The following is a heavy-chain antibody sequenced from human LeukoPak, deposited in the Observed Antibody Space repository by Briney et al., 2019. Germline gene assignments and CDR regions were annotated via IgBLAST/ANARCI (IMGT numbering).Heavy chain of an antibody. Sequence: PGGSLRLSCAASGFTFSDYYMSWIRQAPGKGLEWVAVIWYDGSNKYYADSVKGRFTISRDNSKNTLYLQMNSLRAEDTAVYYCARYCSSTSCYGAFDIWGQGTMVTVSS. V-gene: IGHV3-33*08. D-gene: IGHD2-2*01. CDR2: IWYDGSNK. CDR3: ARYCSSTSCYGAFDI. J-gene: IGHJ3*02. CDR1: GFTFSDYY.